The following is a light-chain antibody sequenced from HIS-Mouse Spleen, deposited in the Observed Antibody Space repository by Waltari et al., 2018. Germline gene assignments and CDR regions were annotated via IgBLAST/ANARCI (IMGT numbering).Light chain of an antibody. V-gene: IGKV4-1*01. Sequence: DIVMTQSPDSLAVSLGERATINCKSSQSVLYSSNNKNYLAWYQQKPGQPPKLLIYWASTRESGVPGRFSGSGSGTDFTLTISSLQAEDVAVYDCQQYYSTPWTFGQGTKVEIK. CDR2: WAS. CDR1: QSVLYSSNNKNY. J-gene: IGKJ1*01. CDR3: QQYYSTPWT.